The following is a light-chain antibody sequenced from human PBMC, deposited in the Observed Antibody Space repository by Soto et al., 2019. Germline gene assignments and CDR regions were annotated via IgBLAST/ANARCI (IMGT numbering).Light chain of an antibody. CDR1: SSDVGAYNY. J-gene: IGLJ1*01. V-gene: IGLV2-14*01. CDR3: SSYTSSSTYV. Sequence: QSALTQPASVSWSPGQSIAISCTGTSSDVGAYNYVSWYQQHPGKAPKLMIYDVSNRPSGVSNRFSGSKSDNTASLTISGLQAEDEADYYCSSYTSSSTYVFGSVTKVTVL. CDR2: DVS.